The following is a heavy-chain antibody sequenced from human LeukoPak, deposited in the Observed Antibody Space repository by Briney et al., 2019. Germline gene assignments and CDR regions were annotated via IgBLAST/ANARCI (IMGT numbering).Heavy chain of an antibody. CDR1: GFTFNTYP. Sequence: GGSLRLSCAASGFTFNTYPMHWVRQAPGKGLEWVAVISYDGSNKYYADSVKGRFTISRDNSKNTLYLQMNSLRAEDTAVYYCARESSDYVDWFDPWGQGTLVTVSS. CDR3: ARESSDYVDWFDP. V-gene: IGHV3-30-3*01. D-gene: IGHD5-12*01. J-gene: IGHJ5*02. CDR2: ISYDGSNK.